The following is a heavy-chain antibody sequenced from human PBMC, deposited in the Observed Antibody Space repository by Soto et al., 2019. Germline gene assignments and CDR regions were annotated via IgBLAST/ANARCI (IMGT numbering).Heavy chain of an antibody. CDR2: IAPTVGST. Sequence: ASVKVSCKASGNIFTSHYMHWIRQAPGQGLEWMGFIAPTVGSTTYAQKFQGRFTMTRDTPSTSVYMELSSLVSEDTAMYYCASEKGGFDIWGQGTGVTV. CDR3: ASEKGGFDI. D-gene: IGHD2-15*01. CDR1: GNIFTSHY. J-gene: IGHJ3*02. V-gene: IGHV1-46*01.